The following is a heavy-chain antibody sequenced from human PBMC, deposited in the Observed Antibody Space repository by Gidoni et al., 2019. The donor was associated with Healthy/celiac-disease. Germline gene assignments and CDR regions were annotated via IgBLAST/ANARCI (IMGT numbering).Heavy chain of an antibody. CDR2: IYYSGST. CDR1: GGSIRSGGYY. Sequence: QVQLQESGPGLVKPSQTLSLTCTVSGGSIRSGGYYWSWIRQHPGKGLEWIGYIYYSGSTYYNPSLKSRVTILVDTSKNQFSLKLSSVTAADTAVYYCARDRTHVPYYMDVWGKGTTVTVSS. J-gene: IGHJ6*03. V-gene: IGHV4-31*03. CDR3: ARDRTHVPYYMDV.